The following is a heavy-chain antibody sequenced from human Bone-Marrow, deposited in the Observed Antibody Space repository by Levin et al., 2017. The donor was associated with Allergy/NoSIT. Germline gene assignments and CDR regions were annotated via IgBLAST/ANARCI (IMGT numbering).Heavy chain of an antibody. J-gene: IGHJ4*02. CDR2: ISAGGGDT. CDR1: GFTFSNYG. CDR3: AKEKAARRPFDY. Sequence: PGGSLRLSCAVSGFTFSNYGMSWVRQAPGKGLEYVSAISAGGGDTYYADSVKGRFTISRDNSKNTLYLQMNSLRAEDTAVYYCAKEKAARRPFDYWGQGTLVTVSS. V-gene: IGHV3-23*01. D-gene: IGHD6-6*01.